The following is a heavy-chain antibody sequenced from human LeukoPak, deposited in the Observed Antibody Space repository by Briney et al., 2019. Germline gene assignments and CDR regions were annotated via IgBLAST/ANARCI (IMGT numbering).Heavy chain of an antibody. V-gene: IGHV3-74*01. J-gene: IGHJ5*02. Sequence: GGSLRLFCAASGFTFNSYWMHWVRQAPGKGLVWVSRINSDGSSTSYADSVKGRFTISRDNAKNTLYLQMSSLRAEDTAVYYCARDTGWSRFDPWGQGTLVTVSS. CDR1: GFTFNSYW. CDR3: ARDTGWSRFDP. CDR2: INSDGSST. D-gene: IGHD6-19*01.